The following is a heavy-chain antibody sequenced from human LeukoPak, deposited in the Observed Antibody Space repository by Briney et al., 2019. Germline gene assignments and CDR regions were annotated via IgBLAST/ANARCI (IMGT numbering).Heavy chain of an antibody. V-gene: IGHV4-30-4*01. Sequence: SETLSLTCTVSGGSISSGDYYWSWIRQPPGKGLEWIGYIYYSGSTYYNPSLKSRVTISVDTSKNQFSLKLSSVTAADTAVYYCARAYHPGYYYDSSGYFDYWGQGTLVTVSS. CDR1: GGSISSGDYY. D-gene: IGHD3-22*01. CDR3: ARAYHPGYYYDSSGYFDY. CDR2: IYYSGST. J-gene: IGHJ4*02.